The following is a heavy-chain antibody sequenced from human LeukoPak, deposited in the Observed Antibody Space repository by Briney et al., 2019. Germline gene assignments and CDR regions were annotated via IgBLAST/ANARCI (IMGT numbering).Heavy chain of an antibody. CDR1: GFTFINYA. CDR2: TSGSGATT. V-gene: IGHV3-23*01. J-gene: IGHJ4*02. CDR3: ANRSPFDY. Sequence: GGSLRLSCAASGFTFINYAMTWVRLTPGKGLEWVADTSGSGATTFYADSVKGRFTISRDNSKNTLYLQMNSLRAEDTAVYYCANRSPFDYWGQGTLVTVSS.